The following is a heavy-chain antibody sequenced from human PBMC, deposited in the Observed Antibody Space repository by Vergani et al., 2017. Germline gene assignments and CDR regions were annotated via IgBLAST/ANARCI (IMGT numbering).Heavy chain of an antibody. CDR3: AKDLGTSSGGGWFDP. V-gene: IGHV3-9*01. CDR1: GFTFDDYA. CDR2: ISWNSNSI. J-gene: IGHJ5*02. Sequence: EVQLVESGGGLVQPGRSLRLSCAASGFTFDDYAMHWVRQAPGKGLEWVSGISWNSNSIGYADSVKGRFTISRDNAKNSLYLQMNSLRAEGTALYYCAKDLGTSSGGGWFDPWGQGTLVTVSS. D-gene: IGHD6-6*01.